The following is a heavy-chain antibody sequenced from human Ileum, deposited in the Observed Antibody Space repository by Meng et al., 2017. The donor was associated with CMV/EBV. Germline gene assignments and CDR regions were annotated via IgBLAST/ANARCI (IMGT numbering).Heavy chain of an antibody. CDR3: ARVDGGTGWYFDL. V-gene: IGHV1-2*02. D-gene: IGHD3/OR15-3a*01. CDR1: GYTFTGYF. Sequence: QVQLVQSGAEVRKPGAAMKVSCKASGYTFTGYFMHWVRQAPGQGLEWMGYIHPRSVGTKYAQNLQGRVTMTRDTSTSTASMELSRLRNDDTAVYYCARVDGGTGWYFDLWGRGTLVTVSS. J-gene: IGHJ2*01. CDR2: IHPRSVGT.